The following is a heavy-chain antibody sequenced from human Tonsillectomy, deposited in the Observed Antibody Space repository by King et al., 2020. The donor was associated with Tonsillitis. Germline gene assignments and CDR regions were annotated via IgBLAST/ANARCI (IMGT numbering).Heavy chain of an antibody. Sequence: VQLVESGGGLVKPGGSLRLSCAASGFTFSSYSMNWVRQAPGKGLEWVSSISSINNNIFYADSVKGRFTISRDNAKNSLYLQMNSLRAEDTAVYYCARDVLLSLPPHFDYWGQGTLVTVSA. CDR1: GFTFSSYS. V-gene: IGHV3-21*06. CDR3: ARDVLLSLPPHFDY. D-gene: IGHD2-8*02. CDR2: ISSINNNI. J-gene: IGHJ4*02.